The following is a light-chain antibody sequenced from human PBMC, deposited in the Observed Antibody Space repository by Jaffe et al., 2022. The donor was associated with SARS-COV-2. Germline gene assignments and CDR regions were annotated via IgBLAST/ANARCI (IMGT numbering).Light chain of an antibody. J-gene: IGKJ4*01. CDR3: QQRTDWLRT. CDR1: QSISRY. CDR2: DAS. V-gene: IGKV3-11*01. Sequence: EIVLTQSPATLSLSPGERATLSCRASQSISRYLAWYQQKPGQAPRLLISDASNRAPGIPARFSGSGSGTDFTLTISSLEPEDFAVYYCQQRTDWLRTFGGGTKVEIK.